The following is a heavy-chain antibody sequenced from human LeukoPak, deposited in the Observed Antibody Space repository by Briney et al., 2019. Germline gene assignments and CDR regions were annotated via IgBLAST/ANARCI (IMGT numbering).Heavy chain of an antibody. J-gene: IGHJ4*02. CDR3: AKDIGDCSSTSCYRYYFDY. CDR2: IRYDGSNK. Sequence: GGSLILSCAASGFTFSSYGMHWVRQAPGKGLERVAFIRYDGSNKYYADSVKGRFTISRDNSKNTLYLQMNSLRAEDTAVYYCAKDIGDCSSTSCYRYYFDYWGQGTLVTVSS. CDR1: GFTFSSYG. D-gene: IGHD2-2*02. V-gene: IGHV3-30*02.